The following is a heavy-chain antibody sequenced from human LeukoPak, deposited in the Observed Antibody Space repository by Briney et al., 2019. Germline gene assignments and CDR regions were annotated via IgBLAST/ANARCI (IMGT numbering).Heavy chain of an antibody. J-gene: IGHJ5*02. CDR3: ATGRGSGNYNFFDP. D-gene: IGHD3-10*01. Sequence: PGGSLRLSCAASGFTFSSYWMHWVRQAPGKGLVWVSRINSDGSSTSYADSVKGRFTISRDNSRNTLYLQMTSLRDDDTAVYYCATGRGSGNYNFFDPWGQGTLVTVSS. V-gene: IGHV3-74*01. CDR2: INSDGSST. CDR1: GFTFSSYW.